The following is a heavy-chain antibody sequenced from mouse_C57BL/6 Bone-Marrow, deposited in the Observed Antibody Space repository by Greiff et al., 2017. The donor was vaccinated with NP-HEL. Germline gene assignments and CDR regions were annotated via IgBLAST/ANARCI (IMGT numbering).Heavy chain of an antibody. CDR3: ASLGTGYFDV. CDR2: ISGGGGNT. D-gene: IGHD3-3*01. V-gene: IGHV5-9*01. Sequence: EVQGVESGGGLVKPGGSLKLSCAASGFTFSSYTMSWVRQTPEKRLEWVATISGGGGNTYYPDSVKGRFTISRDNAKNTLYLQMRSLRSEDTALYYCASLGTGYFDVWGTGTTVTVSS. J-gene: IGHJ1*03. CDR1: GFTFSSYT.